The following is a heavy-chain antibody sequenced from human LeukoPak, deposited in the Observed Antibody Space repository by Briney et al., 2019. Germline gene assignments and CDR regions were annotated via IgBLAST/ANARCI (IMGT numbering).Heavy chain of an antibody. J-gene: IGHJ4*02. V-gene: IGHV3-21*01. Sequence: GGSLRLSCAASGFIFSRYTINWVRQAPGKGLEWVSSIWSDSADIHYADSVKGRFTISRDNAKNSLYLQMNSLRAEDSVVYYCARDFFHSDISRPFDYWGQGTLVTVSS. CDR2: IWSDSADI. CDR3: ARDFFHSDISRPFDY. CDR1: GFIFSRYT. D-gene: IGHD3-3*02.